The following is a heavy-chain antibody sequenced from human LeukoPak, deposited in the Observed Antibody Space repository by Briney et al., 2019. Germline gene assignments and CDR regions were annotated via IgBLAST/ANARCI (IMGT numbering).Heavy chain of an antibody. V-gene: IGHV3-7*01. CDR3: TSPVEDIVVVPACY. CDR2: IKQYVSVQ. CDR1: GFTFSSTW. J-gene: IGHJ4*01. Sequence: GSLSLTCAASGFTFSSTWMSWVRMAQGTGQERVCKIKQYVSVQYYVDSVTGRFTISRDNVNNSLYLQMNSLRGEDTAVYCCTSPVEDIVVVPACYWGHGTLGTLSS. D-gene: IGHD2-2*01.